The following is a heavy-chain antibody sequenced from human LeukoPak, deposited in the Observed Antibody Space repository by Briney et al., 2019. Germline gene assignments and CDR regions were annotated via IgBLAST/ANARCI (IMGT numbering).Heavy chain of an antibody. Sequence: SETLSLTCAVYSGSFSGYYWSWIRQPPGKGLEWIGEINHSGSTNYNPSLKSRVTISVDTSKNQFSLKLSSVTAADTAVYYCARGATMVRGVTRFDPWGQGTLVTVSS. CDR1: SGSFSGYY. J-gene: IGHJ5*02. V-gene: IGHV4-34*01. CDR2: INHSGST. CDR3: ARGATMVRGVTRFDP. D-gene: IGHD3-10*01.